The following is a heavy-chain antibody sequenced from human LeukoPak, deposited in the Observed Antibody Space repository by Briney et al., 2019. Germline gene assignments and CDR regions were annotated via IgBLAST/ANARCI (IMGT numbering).Heavy chain of an antibody. J-gene: IGHJ3*02. CDR1: GFTFNNAW. D-gene: IGHD2-15*01. Sequence: GGSLRLSCAASGFTFNNAWMSWVRQAPGKGLEWVANIKQDGSEINYVDSVKGRFTISKDNAKNSLYLQMNSQRAEDTAVYYCATEVGTPAVRSAFNIWGQGTMVTVSS. CDR3: ATEVGTPAVRSAFNI. CDR2: IKQDGSEI. V-gene: IGHV3-7*01.